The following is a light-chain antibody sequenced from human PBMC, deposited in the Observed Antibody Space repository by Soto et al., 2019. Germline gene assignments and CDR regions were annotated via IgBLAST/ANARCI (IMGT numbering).Light chain of an antibody. Sequence: EIVLTQSPATLSVSPGERVALSCRASQGIGSTLAWYRQQPGQAPRLVIYDASSRATGIPDRFSGSGSGTDFTLTISRLEPEDFAVYFCYQYDSSPWTFGQGTKVDIK. J-gene: IGKJ1*01. V-gene: IGKV3-20*01. CDR1: QGIGST. CDR3: YQYDSSPWT. CDR2: DAS.